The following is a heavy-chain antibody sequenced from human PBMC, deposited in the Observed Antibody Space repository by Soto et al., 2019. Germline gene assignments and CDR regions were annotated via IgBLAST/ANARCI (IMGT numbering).Heavy chain of an antibody. V-gene: IGHV3-30*18. CDR3: AKDKDRGDYYYYGMDV. Sequence: GGSLRLSCAASGFTFSSYGMHWVRQAPGKGLEWVAVISYDGSNKYYADSVKGRFTISRDNSKNTLYLQMNSLRAEDTAVYYCAKDKDRGDYYYYGMDVWGQGTTVTVSS. CDR1: GFTFSSYG. D-gene: IGHD2-15*01. CDR2: ISYDGSNK. J-gene: IGHJ6*02.